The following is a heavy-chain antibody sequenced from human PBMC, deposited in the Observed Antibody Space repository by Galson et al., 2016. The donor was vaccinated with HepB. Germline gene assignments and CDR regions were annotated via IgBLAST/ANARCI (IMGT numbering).Heavy chain of an antibody. CDR1: GFTFRNYG. V-gene: IGHV3-23*01. CDR3: VQGSTAPAV. J-gene: IGHJ6*04. D-gene: IGHD2-2*01. CDR2: ISRSGDST. Sequence: SLRLSCAASGFTFRNYGMTRVRQAPGKGLEVVSSISRSGDSTDYADSVKGRFTISRDNSKTTLSLQMNSLTADDTAIYYCVQGSTAPAVWGKGTTVTVSS.